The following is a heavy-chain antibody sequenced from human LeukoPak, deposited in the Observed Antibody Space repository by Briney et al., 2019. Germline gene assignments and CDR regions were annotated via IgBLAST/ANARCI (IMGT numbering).Heavy chain of an antibody. Sequence: ASVKVSCKASGGTSSSYAISWVRQAPGQGLEWMGRIIPIFGIANYAQKFQSRVTITADKSTSTAYMELSSLRSEDTAVYYCARGTTTYYDILTGYYADWFDPWGQGTLVTVSS. D-gene: IGHD3-9*01. CDR1: GGTSSSYA. CDR2: IIPIFGIA. J-gene: IGHJ5*02. CDR3: ARGTTTYYDILTGYYADWFDP. V-gene: IGHV1-69*04.